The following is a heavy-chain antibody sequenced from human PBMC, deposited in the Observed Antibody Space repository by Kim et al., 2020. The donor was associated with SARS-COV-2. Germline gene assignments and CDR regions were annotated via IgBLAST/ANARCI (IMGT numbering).Heavy chain of an antibody. D-gene: IGHD2-21*01. Sequence: ASVKVSCKASGCTFSSYAINWVRQATGQGLEWMGGINPNCGTAGYAQKFQGRVTITQNTSISTAYMELSSLRSEDTAVYYCARDDKVEIVAVVRDFYHYGMDVWGQGTLVTVSS. CDR2: INPNCGTA. V-gene: IGHV1-8*01. J-gene: IGHJ6*02. CDR3: ARDDKVEIVAVVRDFYHYGMDV. CDR1: GCTFSSYA.